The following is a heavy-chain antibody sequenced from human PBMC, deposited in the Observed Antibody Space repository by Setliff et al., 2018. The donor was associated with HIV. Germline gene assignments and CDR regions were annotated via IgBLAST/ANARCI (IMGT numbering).Heavy chain of an antibody. V-gene: IGHV7-4-1*02. CDR2: INTNTGNP. CDR1: GYTFTSFV. J-gene: IGHJ4*02. Sequence: ASVKVSCKASGYTFTSFVMNWVRQAPGQGLEWMGWINTNTGNPTYAQGFTGRFVFSLDTSVSTAYLQISSLKAEDTAVYYCARGWIEQQLVWNYWGQGTLVTVSS. CDR3: ARGWIEQQLVWNY. D-gene: IGHD6-13*01.